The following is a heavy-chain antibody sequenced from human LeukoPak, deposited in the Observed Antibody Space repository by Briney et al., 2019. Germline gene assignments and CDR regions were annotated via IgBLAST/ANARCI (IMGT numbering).Heavy chain of an antibody. V-gene: IGHV4-59*08. CDR1: GGSISSYY. CDR3: ARHGDIVVVPAANYFDY. Sequence: SETLSLTCTVSGGSISSYYWSWIRQPPGKGLEWIGYIYYSGSTNYNPSLKSRVTTSVDTSKNQFSLKLSSVTAADTAVYYCARHGDIVVVPAANYFDYWGQGTLVTVSS. J-gene: IGHJ4*02. CDR2: IYYSGST. D-gene: IGHD2-2*01.